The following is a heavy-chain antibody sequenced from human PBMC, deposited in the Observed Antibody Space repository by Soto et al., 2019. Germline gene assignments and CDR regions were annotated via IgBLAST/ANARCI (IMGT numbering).Heavy chain of an antibody. CDR2: IRGSGGST. J-gene: IGHJ4*02. D-gene: IGHD3-16*01. V-gene: IGHV3-23*01. Sequence: GGSLRLSCAASGFTFSSYAMSWVRQAPGKGLEWVSGIRGSGGSTYYADSVKGRFTISRDNSMNTLYLQMDSLRAEDTAVYYCAKGDFDYVGGRTDPPYWGQGTLVTVSS. CDR3: AKGDFDYVGGRTDPPY. CDR1: GFTFSSYA.